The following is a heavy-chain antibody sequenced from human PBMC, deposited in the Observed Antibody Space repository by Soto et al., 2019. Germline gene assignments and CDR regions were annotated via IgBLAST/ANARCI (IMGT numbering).Heavy chain of an antibody. CDR1: GFTFSTYD. CDR2: IGAAGDP. Sequence: GGSLRLSCAASGFTFSTYDMHWVRQPTGKGLEWVSTIGAAGDPYYADSVKGRFSISRENARNSFYLQMNSLRAGDTAVYHCARAGLFPYSGMDVWGQGTTVTVSS. V-gene: IGHV3-13*05. CDR3: ARAGLFPYSGMDV. D-gene: IGHD2-21*01. J-gene: IGHJ6*02.